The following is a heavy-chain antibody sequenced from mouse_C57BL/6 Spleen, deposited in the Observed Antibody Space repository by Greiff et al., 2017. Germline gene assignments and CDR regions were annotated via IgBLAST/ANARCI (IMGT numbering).Heavy chain of an antibody. CDR2: IDPETGGT. D-gene: IGHD1-1*01. CDR3: TRRGGSSLAWFAY. V-gene: IGHV1-15*01. Sequence: VNLVESGAELVRPGASVTLSCKASGYTFTDYEMHWVKQTPVHGLEWIGAIDPETGGTAYNQKFKGKAILTADKSSSTAYMELRSLTSEDSAVYYCTRRGGSSLAWFAYWGQGTLVTVSA. CDR1: GYTFTDYE. J-gene: IGHJ3*01.